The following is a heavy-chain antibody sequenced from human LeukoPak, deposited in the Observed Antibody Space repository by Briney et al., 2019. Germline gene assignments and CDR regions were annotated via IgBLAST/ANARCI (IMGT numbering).Heavy chain of an antibody. J-gene: IGHJ4*02. CDR1: GFTLSSYA. D-gene: IGHD3-22*01. Sequence: GGSLRLSCAASGFTLSSYAMSWVRQAPGKGLEWVSAISGSGGSTYYADSVKGRFTISRDNSKNTLYLQMNSLRAEDTAVYYCAKGHREVLKYYYDSSGYYSGVDYWGQGTLVTVSS. V-gene: IGHV3-23*01. CDR2: ISGSGGST. CDR3: AKGHREVLKYYYDSSGYYSGVDY.